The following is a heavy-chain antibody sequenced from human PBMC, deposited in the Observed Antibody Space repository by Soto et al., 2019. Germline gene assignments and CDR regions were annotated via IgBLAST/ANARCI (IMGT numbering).Heavy chain of an antibody. CDR3: ARGAEHQLLSRDYFYGMDV. J-gene: IGHJ6*02. D-gene: IGHD1-1*01. CDR1: GFTFSRYG. Sequence: VQLVESGGGLVQPGGSLRLSCAASGFTFSRYGMHWVRQAPGKGLEWVAVISFEGNTQYYADSVKGRFTISRDNSKDTLSLQIHSLRPEDTAVYYCARGAEHQLLSRDYFYGMDVWGQGTTVSVSS. V-gene: IGHV3-30*05. CDR2: ISFEGNTQ.